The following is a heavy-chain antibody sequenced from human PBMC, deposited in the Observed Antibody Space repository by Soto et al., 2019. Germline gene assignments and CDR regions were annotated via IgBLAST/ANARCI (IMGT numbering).Heavy chain of an antibody. V-gene: IGHV3-30*02. Sequence: GGSLRLSCAASGFTFSSYGMHWVRQAPGKGLEWVAVIWYDGSNKYYADSVKGRFTISRDNSKNTLYLQMNSLRVEDTAVYYCANGGSAPPTTLDYWGQGTLDTVSS. CDR3: ANGGSAPPTTLDY. CDR1: GFTFSSYG. CDR2: IWYDGSNK. D-gene: IGHD3-16*01. J-gene: IGHJ4*02.